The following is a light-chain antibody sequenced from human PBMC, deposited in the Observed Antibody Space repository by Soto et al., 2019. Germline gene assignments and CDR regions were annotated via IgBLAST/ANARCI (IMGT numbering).Light chain of an antibody. CDR3: QQRQYWPPIT. CDR1: QSVSTW. Sequence: DIQMTQSPSTLSASVGDRVTITCRASQSVSTWLAWYQQKPGKAPQVLIYAASSLQSGVPSRFSGSGSGTDFTLTISSLEPEDCAIYYCQQRQYWPPITFGQGTRLEIK. V-gene: IGKV1-5*01. J-gene: IGKJ5*01. CDR2: AAS.